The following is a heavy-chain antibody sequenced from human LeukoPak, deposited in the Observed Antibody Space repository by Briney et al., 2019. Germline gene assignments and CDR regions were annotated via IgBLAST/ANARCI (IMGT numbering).Heavy chain of an antibody. CDR3: ARDPTYGNILDY. CDR2: ISNRGNSI. Sequence: GGSLRLSCAASGFSFSDYYMNWLRQAPGKGLEWISYISNRGNSIYYADSVRGRFTISRDNAKNSLYLQMNSLRAEDTAVYYCARDPTYGNILDYWGQGTLVTVSS. D-gene: IGHD4-11*01. CDR1: GFSFSDYY. V-gene: IGHV3-11*01. J-gene: IGHJ4*02.